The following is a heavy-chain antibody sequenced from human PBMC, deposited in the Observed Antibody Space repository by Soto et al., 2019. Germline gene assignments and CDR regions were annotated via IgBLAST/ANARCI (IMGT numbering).Heavy chain of an antibody. D-gene: IGHD3-10*01. CDR2: IIPSFGTA. V-gene: IGHV1-69*01. J-gene: IGHJ6*02. Sequence: QVQLVQSGAEVKKPGSSVKVSCKASGGTFSSYAISWVRQAPGQGREWMGGIIPSFGTANYAQKFQGRVTITADESTSTAYMELSSLRSEDTAVYYCATRRYYGSGSYYNYYYGMDVWGQGTTVTGSS. CDR1: GGTFSSYA. CDR3: ATRRYYGSGSYYNYYYGMDV.